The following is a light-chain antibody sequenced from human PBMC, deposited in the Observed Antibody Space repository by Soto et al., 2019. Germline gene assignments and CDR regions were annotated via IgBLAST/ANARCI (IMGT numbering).Light chain of an antibody. V-gene: IGKV1-5*01. CDR1: QSISSW. Sequence: DIQMTQSPSTLSASVGDRVTITCRASQSISSWLAWYQQKPGKAPKLLIYDASSLQSGVPSRFSGSGSGTEFTLTISSLQPDDFATYNCQQYNSHPYTFGKGTKLEIK. J-gene: IGKJ2*01. CDR3: QQYNSHPYT. CDR2: DAS.